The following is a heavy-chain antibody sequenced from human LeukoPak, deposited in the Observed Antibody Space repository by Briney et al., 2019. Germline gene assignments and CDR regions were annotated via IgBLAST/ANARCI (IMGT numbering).Heavy chain of an antibody. D-gene: IGHD1-26*01. V-gene: IGHV4-59*01. J-gene: IGHJ4*02. CDR2: IYYSGST. CDR3: ARFIPGGSFN. Sequence: SETLSLTCTVSGGSISSYYWSWIRQPPGKGLEWIGYIYYSGSTNYNPSLKSRVTISVDTSKNQFSLKLSSVTAADTAVYYCARFIPGGSFNWGQGTLVTVSA. CDR1: GGSISSYY.